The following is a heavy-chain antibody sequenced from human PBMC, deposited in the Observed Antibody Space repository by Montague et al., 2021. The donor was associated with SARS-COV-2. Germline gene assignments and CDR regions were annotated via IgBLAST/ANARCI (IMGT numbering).Heavy chain of an antibody. CDR3: ATLPSSITIFGVVQGYYFDD. D-gene: IGHD3-3*01. CDR2: KYYSGNS. J-gene: IGHJ4*02. Sequence: SETLSLTCTVSGASISSSSYYWVWIRQPPGMELEWIGFKYYSGNSYSNLTLQSRVTIYVDTSKIHFYLKLISVTAAATAVYSCATLPSSITIFGVVQGYYFDDWGQGTLVTVSS. V-gene: IGHV4-39*02. CDR1: GASISSSSYY.